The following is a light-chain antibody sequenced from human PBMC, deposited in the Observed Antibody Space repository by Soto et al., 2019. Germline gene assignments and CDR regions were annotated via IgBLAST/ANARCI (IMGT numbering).Light chain of an antibody. CDR1: QSFNSIY. V-gene: IGKV3-20*01. J-gene: IGKJ1*01. CDR3: HQYDSWT. CDR2: GAS. Sequence: EILLTQSPGPLSLSQGERATLSCRAGQSFNSIYLAWYQQKPGQAPRLLIYGASSRATGIPDRFSCSGSGTDFPLTISRLEPEDFAVYYCHQYDSWTFGQGTKVDIK.